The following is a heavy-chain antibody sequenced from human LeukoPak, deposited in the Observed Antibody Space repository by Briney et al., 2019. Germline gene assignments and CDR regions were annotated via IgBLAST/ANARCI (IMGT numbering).Heavy chain of an antibody. CDR3: AKGRVPEMYYDSHEY. V-gene: IGHV3-23*01. D-gene: IGHD3-22*01. CDR2: ISGSGGST. J-gene: IGHJ4*02. CDR1: GFTFSSYA. Sequence: GGSLRLSCAASGFTFSSYAMSWVRQAPGKGLEWVSAISGSGGSTYYADSVKGRFTISRDNSKNTLYLQMNSLRAEDTAVYYCAKGRVPEMYYDSHEYWGQGTLVTVSS.